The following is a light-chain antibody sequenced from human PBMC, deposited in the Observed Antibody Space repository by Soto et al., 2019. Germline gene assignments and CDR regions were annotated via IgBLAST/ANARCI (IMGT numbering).Light chain of an antibody. V-gene: IGLV2-14*01. J-gene: IGLJ1*01. CDR2: EVS. Sequence: QSALTQPASVSGSPGQSIIISCTGTSSDVGGYNYVSWYQQHPGKAPKLMIYEVSNRPSGVSNRFSGSKSGNTASLTISGLQAEDEADYYCSSYTSSSTPYVFGTGTKLTVL. CDR1: SSDVGGYNY. CDR3: SSYTSSSTPYV.